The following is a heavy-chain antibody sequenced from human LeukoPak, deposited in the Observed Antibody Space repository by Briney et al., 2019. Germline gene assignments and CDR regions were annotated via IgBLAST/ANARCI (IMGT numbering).Heavy chain of an antibody. Sequence: GGSVRLSCAASGFTFSRYAMSWVRQAAGKGGEGVSAISGSGGSTYYADSVKGGFTISRDNSKNTLYLQINSLRAEDTAVYYCANADDSSGYYSLGYFDYWGQGTLVTVSS. J-gene: IGHJ4*02. CDR3: ANADDSSGYYSLGYFDY. V-gene: IGHV3-23*01. CDR2: ISGSGGST. CDR1: GFTFSRYA. D-gene: IGHD3-22*01.